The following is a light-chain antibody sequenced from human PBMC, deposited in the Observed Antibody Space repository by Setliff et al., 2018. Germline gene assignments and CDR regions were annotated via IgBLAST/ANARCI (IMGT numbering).Light chain of an antibody. V-gene: IGLV2-8*01. CDR1: SNDVSGYDY. Sequence: QSALAQPPSASGSPGQSVTISCTGTSNDVSGYDYVSWYQQHPGKAPQLMIYDVSKRPSGVPDRFSGSKSGNTASLTVSGLQAEDEADYYCSSYAGRNHFVFGTGTKVTVL. J-gene: IGLJ1*01. CDR3: SSYAGRNHFV. CDR2: DVS.